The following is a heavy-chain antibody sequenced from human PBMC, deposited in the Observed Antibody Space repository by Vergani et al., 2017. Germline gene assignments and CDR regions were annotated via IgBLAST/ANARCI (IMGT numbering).Heavy chain of an antibody. J-gene: IGHJ4*02. Sequence: QVQLVQSGAEVKKPGASVKVSCKVSGYTLTELSMHWVRQAPGKGLEWMGGFDPEDGETIYAQKFQGRVTMTEDTSTDTAYMELSSLRSEYTAVYYCATGSSIVVVPAAMGIAFDYWGQGTLVTVSS. CDR1: GYTLTELS. CDR2: FDPEDGET. CDR3: ATGSSIVVVPAAMGIAFDY. D-gene: IGHD2-2*01. V-gene: IGHV1-24*01.